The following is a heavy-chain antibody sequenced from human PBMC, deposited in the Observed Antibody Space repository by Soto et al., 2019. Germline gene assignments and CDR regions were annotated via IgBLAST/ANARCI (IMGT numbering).Heavy chain of an antibody. V-gene: IGHV1-3*01. D-gene: IGHD3-10*01. CDR3: ARGGGMVRGVANWFDP. CDR1: GYTFTSYA. J-gene: IGHJ5*02. Sequence: ASVKVSCKASGYTFTSYAMHWVRQAPGQRLEWMGWINAGNGNTKYSQKFQGRVTITRDTSASTAYMELSSLRSEDTAVYYCARGGGMVRGVANWFDPWGQGTLVTVSS. CDR2: INAGNGNT.